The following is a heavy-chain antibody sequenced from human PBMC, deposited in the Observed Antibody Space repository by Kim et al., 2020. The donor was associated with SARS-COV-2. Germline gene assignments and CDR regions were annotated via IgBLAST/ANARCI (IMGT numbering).Heavy chain of an antibody. D-gene: IGHD6-13*01. Sequence: SETLSLTCTVSGGSISSYYWSWIRQPPGKGLEWIGYIYYSGSTNYNPSLKSRVTISVDTSKNQFSLKLSSVTAADTAVYYCARHSSSWYSHVGDRRIPRDNWFDPWGQGTLVTVSS. J-gene: IGHJ5*02. CDR1: GGSISSYY. V-gene: IGHV4-59*08. CDR2: IYYSGST. CDR3: ARHSSSWYSHVGDRRIPRDNWFDP.